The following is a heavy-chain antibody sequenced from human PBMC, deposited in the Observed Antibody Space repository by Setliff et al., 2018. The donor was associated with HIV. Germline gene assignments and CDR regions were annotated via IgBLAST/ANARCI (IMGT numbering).Heavy chain of an antibody. J-gene: IGHJ4*02. Sequence: SETLSLTCSVSGGSINRGTYYWTWIRQSAGKGLEWIGHIYITGDTDYNPSLKSRVTISVDTFRNLFSLHLSSVAAADTAVYYCARLFSGNPGDYWGQGTLVTVSS. CDR1: GGSINRGTYY. CDR3: ARLFSGNPGDY. CDR2: IYITGDT. V-gene: IGHV4-61*09. D-gene: IGHD3-10*01.